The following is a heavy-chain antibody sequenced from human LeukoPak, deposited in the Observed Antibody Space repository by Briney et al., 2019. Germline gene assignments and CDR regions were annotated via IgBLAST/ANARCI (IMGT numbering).Heavy chain of an antibody. CDR1: GFTFSSYS. CDR3: ARDWAYYYYGMDV. Sequence: GGSLRLSCAASGFTFSSYSMNWVRQAPGKGLEWVSSIRSSSSYIYYADSVKGRFTISRDNAKNSLYLQMNSLRAEDTAVYYCARDWAYYYYGMDVWGQGTTVTVSS. J-gene: IGHJ6*02. CDR2: IRSSSSYI. V-gene: IGHV3-21*01. D-gene: IGHD7-27*01.